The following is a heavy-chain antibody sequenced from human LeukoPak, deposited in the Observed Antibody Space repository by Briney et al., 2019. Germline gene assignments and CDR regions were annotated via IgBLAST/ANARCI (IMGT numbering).Heavy chain of an antibody. CDR2: IKQDGSEK. CDR3: ARPTSNMVRGDYFDY. Sequence: GGSLRFSCAASGFTFSSYWMSWVRQAPGKGLEWVANIKQDGSEKYYVDSVKGRFTISRDNAKNSLYLQMNSLRAEDTAVYYCARPTSNMVRGDYFDYWGQGTLVTVSS. D-gene: IGHD3-10*01. CDR1: GFTFSSYW. V-gene: IGHV3-7*01. J-gene: IGHJ4*02.